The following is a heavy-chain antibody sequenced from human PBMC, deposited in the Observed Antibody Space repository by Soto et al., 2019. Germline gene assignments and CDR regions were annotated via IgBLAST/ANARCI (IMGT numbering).Heavy chain of an antibody. J-gene: IGHJ4*02. CDR2: ISGSGGST. CDR3: AKEGLLVVVAATPDY. CDR1: GFTFSSYA. D-gene: IGHD2-15*01. V-gene: IGHV3-23*01. Sequence: VGSLRLSCAASGFTFSSYAVSWVRQAPGKGLEWVSAISGSGGSTFYADSVKGRFTISRDNSKNTLYLQMNSLRAEDTAVYYCAKEGLLVVVAATPDYWGQGTLVTVSS.